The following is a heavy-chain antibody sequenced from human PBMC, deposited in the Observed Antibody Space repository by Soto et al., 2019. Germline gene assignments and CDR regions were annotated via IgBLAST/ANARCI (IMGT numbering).Heavy chain of an antibody. D-gene: IGHD3-9*01. V-gene: IGHV3-33*01. J-gene: IGHJ6*02. Sequence: GGSLRLSCAASGFTFSSYGMHWVRQAPGKGLEWVAVIWYDGSNKYYADSVKGRFTISRDNSKNTLYLQMNSLRAEDTAVYYCARDGDYDILTGYYYYYGMDVWGQGTTVTVSS. CDR3: ARDGDYDILTGYYYYYGMDV. CDR2: IWYDGSNK. CDR1: GFTFSSYG.